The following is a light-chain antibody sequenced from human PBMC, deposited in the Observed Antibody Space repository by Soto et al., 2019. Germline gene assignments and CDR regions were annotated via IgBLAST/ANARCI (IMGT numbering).Light chain of an antibody. CDR2: KIS. CDR3: MQGTHWPRT. J-gene: IGKJ2*01. V-gene: IGKV2-30*01. CDR1: QSLVGSDGNTY. Sequence: EVVMTQSPLSLPVTLGQPASISCRSSQSLVGSDGNTYLTWYQQRPGQSPRRLIYKISNRDSGVPDRFSGSGSGTDFTLIISSVEVEDIGVYYCMQGTHWPRTFGQGTKLEI.